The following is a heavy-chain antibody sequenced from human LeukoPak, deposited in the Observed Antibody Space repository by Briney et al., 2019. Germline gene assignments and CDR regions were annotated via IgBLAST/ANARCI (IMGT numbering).Heavy chain of an antibody. Sequence: PSETLSLTCTVSGGSISSSSYYWGWIRQPPGKGLEWIGSIYYSGNTYYNPSLESRVTISVDRSRNQFSLKLSSVTATDTAVYYCARLIKSHTSHDYWGQGTLVTVSS. V-gene: IGHV4-39*01. J-gene: IGHJ4*02. CDR3: ARLIKSHTSHDY. CDR1: GGSISSSSYY. CDR2: IYYSGNT. D-gene: IGHD3-16*01.